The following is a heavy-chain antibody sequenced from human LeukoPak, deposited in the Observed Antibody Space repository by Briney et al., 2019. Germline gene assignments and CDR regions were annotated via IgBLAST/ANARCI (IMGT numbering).Heavy chain of an antibody. CDR2: ISYDGSNK. CDR3: ARRTSEGYDYFDY. V-gene: IGHV3-30-3*01. D-gene: IGHD1-1*01. J-gene: IGHJ4*02. CDR1: GFTFSSYA. Sequence: GGSLRLSCAASGFTFSSYAMHWVRQAPGKGLEWVAAISYDGSNKYYADSVKGRFTISRDNSKNTLYLQMNSLRAEDTAVYYCARRTSEGYDYFDYWGQGTLVTVSS.